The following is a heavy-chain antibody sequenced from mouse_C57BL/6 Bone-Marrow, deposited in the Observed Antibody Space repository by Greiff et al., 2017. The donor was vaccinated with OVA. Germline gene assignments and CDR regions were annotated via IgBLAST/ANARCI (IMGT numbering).Heavy chain of an antibody. CDR1: GFTFSSYG. Sequence: EVQLQESGGDLVKPGGSLKLSCAASGFTFSSYGMSWVRQTPDKRLEWVATISSGGSYTYYPDSVKGRFTISRDNAKNTLYLQMSSLKSEDTAMYYCARYGNEDYWGQGTTLTVSS. D-gene: IGHD2-10*02. CDR2: ISSGGSYT. V-gene: IGHV5-6*01. CDR3: ARYGNEDY. J-gene: IGHJ2*01.